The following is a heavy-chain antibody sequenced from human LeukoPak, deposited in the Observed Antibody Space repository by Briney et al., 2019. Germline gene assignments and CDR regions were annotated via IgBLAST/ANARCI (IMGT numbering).Heavy chain of an antibody. J-gene: IGHJ4*02. D-gene: IGHD5-18*01. Sequence: SETLSLTCTVSGGSVSSGSYYWSWIRQPPGKGLEWIGYIYYGGSTNYNPSLKSRVTISVDTSKNQFSLKLSSVTAADTAVYYCARGRGYSYGSFDYWGQGTLVTVSS. CDR3: ARGRGYSYGSFDY. CDR1: GGSVSSGSYY. V-gene: IGHV4-61*01. CDR2: IYYGGST.